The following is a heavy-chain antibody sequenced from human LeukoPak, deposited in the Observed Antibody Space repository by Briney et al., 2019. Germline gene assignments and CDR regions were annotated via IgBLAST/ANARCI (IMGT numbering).Heavy chain of an antibody. CDR3: ARGLSDIRFSYAFDI. Sequence: PSETLSLTCTVSGGSISSETYFWGWIRQPPGKGLEWIGSIYYSGSTYYTPSLKSRVTISVDTSKNQFSLKLSSVTAADTAVYYCARGLSDIRFSYAFDIWGQGTMVTVSS. CDR1: GGSISSETYF. J-gene: IGHJ3*02. D-gene: IGHD3-3*01. CDR2: IYYSGST. V-gene: IGHV4-39*07.